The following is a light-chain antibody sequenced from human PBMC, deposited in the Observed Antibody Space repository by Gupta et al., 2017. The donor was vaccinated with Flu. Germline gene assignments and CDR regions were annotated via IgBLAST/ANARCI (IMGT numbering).Light chain of an antibody. CDR1: QSVTNN. Sequence: EIVMTQSPATLSEPLGERATLSCRASQSVTNNLAWYQQKPGQAPRLLISGSSTRATGIPARFSGSGSGTEFTLTISSLQSEDFAVYYCQQDNSWPSSFGQGTKLEIK. CDR2: GSS. J-gene: IGKJ2*03. V-gene: IGKV3-15*01. CDR3: QQDNSWPSS.